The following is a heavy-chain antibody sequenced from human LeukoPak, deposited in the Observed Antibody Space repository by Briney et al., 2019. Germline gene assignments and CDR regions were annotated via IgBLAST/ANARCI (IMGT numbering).Heavy chain of an antibody. CDR1: GGSCDDYY. CDR2: IHPSGTF. J-gene: IGHJ4*02. CDR3: ARGRDRSKAGDH. Sequence: SETLSLTCTVYGGSCDDYYCTWIRQPPGKGLEWIGEIHPSGTFYYNSSLRSRATIPIDTSKTQFSLRLTSVTAADTAFYYCARGRDRSKAGDHWGQGTLVTVSS. D-gene: IGHD5-24*01. V-gene: IGHV4-34*01.